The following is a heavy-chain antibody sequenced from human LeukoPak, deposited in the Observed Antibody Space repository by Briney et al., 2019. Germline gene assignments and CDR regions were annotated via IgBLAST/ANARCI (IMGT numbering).Heavy chain of an antibody. D-gene: IGHD1-1*01. V-gene: IGHV4-39*07. CDR1: GGSISSSSYY. Sequence: SETLSLTCTVSGGSISSSSYYWDWIRQPPGKGLEWIGSVYYSGSTYYNPSLKSRVTMTVDTSKNQFSLKLNSVTAADTAVYYCARDVTTTPGFFGYWGQGILVIVSS. J-gene: IGHJ4*02. CDR2: VYYSGST. CDR3: ARDVTTTPGFFGY.